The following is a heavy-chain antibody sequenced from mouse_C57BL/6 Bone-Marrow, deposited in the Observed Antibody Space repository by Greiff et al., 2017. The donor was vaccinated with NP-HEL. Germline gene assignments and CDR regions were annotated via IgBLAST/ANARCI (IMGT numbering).Heavy chain of an antibody. D-gene: IGHD4-1*01. CDR3: ARRFLGRDYYAMDY. CDR1: GFSLSTSGMG. J-gene: IGHJ4*01. V-gene: IGHV8-12*01. Sequence: QVTLKVSGPGILQSSQTLSLTCSFSGFSLSTSGMGVSWIRQPSGKGLEWLAHIYWDDDKRYNPSLKSQLTISKDTSRNHVFLKITSVDTADTATYYGARRFLGRDYYAMDYWGQGTSVTVSS. CDR2: IYWDDDK.